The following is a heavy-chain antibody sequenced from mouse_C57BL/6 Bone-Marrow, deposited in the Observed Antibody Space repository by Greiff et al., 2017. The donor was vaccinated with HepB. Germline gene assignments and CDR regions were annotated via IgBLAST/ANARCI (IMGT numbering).Heavy chain of an antibody. Sequence: QVQLQQSGAELVKPGASVKLSCKASGYTFTEYTIHWVKQRSGQGLEWIGWFYPGSGSIKYNEKFKDKATLTADKSSSTVYMERSRLTTEDTAVYCCAKHEATGRGGDYFDYWGQGTTLTVSS. V-gene: IGHV1-62-2*01. D-gene: IGHD4-1*01. CDR3: AKHEATGRGGDYFDY. CDR2: FYPGSGSI. CDR1: GYTFTEYT. J-gene: IGHJ2*01.